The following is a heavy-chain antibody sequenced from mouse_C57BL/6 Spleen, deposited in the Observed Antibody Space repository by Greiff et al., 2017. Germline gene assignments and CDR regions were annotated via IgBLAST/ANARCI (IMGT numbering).Heavy chain of an antibody. J-gene: IGHJ2*01. CDR2: IYPGDGDT. CDR3: ENSRLSRPDYFDY. D-gene: IGHD3-2*02. CDR1: GYAFSSSW. V-gene: IGHV1-82*01. Sequence: QVQLQQSGPELVKPGASVKISCKASGYAFSSSWMNWVKQRPGKGLEWIGRIYPGDGDTNYNGKFKGKATLTADKSSSTAYMQLSSLTSEDSAVYFCENSRLSRPDYFDYWGQGTTLTVSS.